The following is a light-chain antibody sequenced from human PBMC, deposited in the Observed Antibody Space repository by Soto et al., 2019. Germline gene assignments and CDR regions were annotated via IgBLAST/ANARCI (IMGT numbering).Light chain of an antibody. J-gene: IGLJ1*01. Sequence: QSVLTQPPSASGTAGQVVTISCSGGGSNIGSNSVYWYQHLPRMAPKLLIYYNNQRPSGVPDRFSGSRSGTSASLAIVGLRSEDEAVYYCAAWDASLSACVFGNGTKV. V-gene: IGLV1-47*02. CDR1: GSNIGSNS. CDR3: AAWDASLSACV. CDR2: YNN.